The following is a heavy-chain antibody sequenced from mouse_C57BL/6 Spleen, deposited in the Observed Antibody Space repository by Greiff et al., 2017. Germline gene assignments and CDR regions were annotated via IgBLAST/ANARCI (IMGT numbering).Heavy chain of an antibody. J-gene: IGHJ2*01. CDR3: TGSSEGYFDY. CDR1: GFNIKDDY. CDR2: IDPENGDT. Sequence: EVQLQESGAELVRPGASVKLSCTASGFNIKDDYMHWVKQRPEQGLEWIGWIDPENGDTEYASKFQGKATITADTSSNTAYLQLSSLTSEDTAVYYCTGSSEGYFDYWGQGTTLTVSS. D-gene: IGHD3-2*02. V-gene: IGHV14-4*01.